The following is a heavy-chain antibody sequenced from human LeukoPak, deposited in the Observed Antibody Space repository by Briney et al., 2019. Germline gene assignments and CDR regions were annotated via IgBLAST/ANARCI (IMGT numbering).Heavy chain of an antibody. Sequence: ASVKVSXKASGYTFTGYYMHWVRQAPGQGLEWMGRINPNSGGTNYAQKFQGRVTMTRDTSISTAYMELSRLRSEDTAVYYCATGPWGEFDPWGQGTLVTVSS. CDR3: ATGPWGEFDP. J-gene: IGHJ5*02. CDR2: INPNSGGT. V-gene: IGHV1-2*06. CDR1: GYTFTGYY. D-gene: IGHD7-27*01.